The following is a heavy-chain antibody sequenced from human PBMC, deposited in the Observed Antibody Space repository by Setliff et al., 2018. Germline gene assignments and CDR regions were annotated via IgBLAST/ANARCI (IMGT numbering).Heavy chain of an antibody. D-gene: IGHD3-10*01. CDR1: GYTFINYG. CDR2: ISGYNGNT. V-gene: IGHV1-18*01. J-gene: IGHJ4*02. CDR3: ARDSGSGFLDY. Sequence: ASVKVSCKTSGYTFINYGLSWMRQAPGQGLEWMGWISGYNGNTDYAQNLQGRVTMTIDTSTSTAYMELRSLRADDTAVYYCARDSGSGFLDYWGQGTLGTVSS.